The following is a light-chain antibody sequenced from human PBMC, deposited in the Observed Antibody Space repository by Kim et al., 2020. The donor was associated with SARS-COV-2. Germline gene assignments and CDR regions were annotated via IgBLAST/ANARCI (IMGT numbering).Light chain of an antibody. CDR1: QSVSSY. Sequence: LYPGERATRSCRASQSVSSYLAWYQQKPGQAPRLLIYDAANRATGIPARFSGSGSGTDFTLTISSLEPEDFAVYYCQQRSNWLGTFGPGTKVDIK. CDR3: QQRSNWLGT. V-gene: IGKV3-11*01. J-gene: IGKJ3*01. CDR2: DAA.